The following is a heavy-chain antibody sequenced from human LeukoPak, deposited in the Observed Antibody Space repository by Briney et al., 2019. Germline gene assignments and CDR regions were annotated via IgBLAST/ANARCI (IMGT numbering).Heavy chain of an antibody. CDR3: ASDRGIAAAGTGY. V-gene: IGHV4-39*01. CDR1: CGSISSSSYY. CDR2: IYYSGST. D-gene: IGHD6-13*01. J-gene: IGHJ4*02. Sequence: SETLSLTCTVSCGSISSSSYYWGWIRQPPGKGLEWIGSIYYSGSTYYNPSLKSRVTISVDTSKNQFSLKLSSVTAADTAVYYCASDRGIAAAGTGYWGQGTLVTVSS.